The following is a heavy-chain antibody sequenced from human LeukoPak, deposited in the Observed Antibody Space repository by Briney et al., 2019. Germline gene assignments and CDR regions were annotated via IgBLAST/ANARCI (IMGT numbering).Heavy chain of an antibody. D-gene: IGHD2-2*01. CDR3: ARDPFHIVVVPAAIGWFDP. CDR1: GFIFSSYA. J-gene: IGHJ5*02. Sequence: GRSLRLSCAASGFIFSSYAMHWVRQAPGKGLEWAAVISYDGSNKYYADSVKGRFIISRDNSKNTLYLRMNSLRAEDTAVYYCARDPFHIVVVPAAIGWFDPWGQGTLVTVSS. CDR2: ISYDGSNK. V-gene: IGHV3-30*01.